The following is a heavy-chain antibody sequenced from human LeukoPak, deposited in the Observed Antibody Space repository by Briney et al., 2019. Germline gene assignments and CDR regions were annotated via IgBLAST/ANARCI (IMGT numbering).Heavy chain of an antibody. J-gene: IGHJ4*02. CDR3: ARDQWRREQLDQFDY. Sequence: ASVKVSCKASGYTFTGYYMHWVRQAPGQGLEWMGWINPNSGGTNYAQKFQGRVTMTRDTSISTAYMELSRLRSDDTAVYYCARDQWRREQLDQFDYWGQGTLVTVSS. V-gene: IGHV1-2*02. CDR1: GYTFTGYY. CDR2: INPNSGGT. D-gene: IGHD6-13*01.